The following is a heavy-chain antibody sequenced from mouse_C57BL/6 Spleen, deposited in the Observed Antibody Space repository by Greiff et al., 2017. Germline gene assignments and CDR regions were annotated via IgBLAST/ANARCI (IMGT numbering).Heavy chain of an antibody. CDR3: AAKNYYGSRGYYFDY. CDR1: GYTFTSYW. J-gene: IGHJ2*01. CDR2: IYPGSGST. Sequence: VQLQQPGAELVKPGASVKMSCKASGYTFTSYWITWVKQRPGQGLEWIGDIYPGSGSTNYNEKFKSKATLTVDTSSSTAYMQLSSLTSEDSAVYYGAAKNYYGSRGYYFDYWGQGTTLTVSS. V-gene: IGHV1-55*01. D-gene: IGHD1-1*01.